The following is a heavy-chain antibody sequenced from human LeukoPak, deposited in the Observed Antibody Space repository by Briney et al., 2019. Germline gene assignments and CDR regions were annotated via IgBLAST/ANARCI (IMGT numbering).Heavy chain of an antibody. Sequence: SGGSLRLSCAASGFPFNAYWMTWVRQAPGKGLEWVANIKHDESEKNYLDSVKGRFTISRDNAQNSLYLQMNGLRVEDTAVYYCTRRLDDWGQGTLVTVSS. D-gene: IGHD3-16*01. CDR3: TRRLDD. V-gene: IGHV3-7*01. CDR2: IKHDESEK. J-gene: IGHJ4*02. CDR1: GFPFNAYW.